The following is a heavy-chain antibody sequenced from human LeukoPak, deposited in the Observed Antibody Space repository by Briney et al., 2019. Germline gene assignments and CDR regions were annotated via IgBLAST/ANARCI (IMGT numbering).Heavy chain of an antibody. CDR2: ISGSGGST. J-gene: IGHJ4*02. D-gene: IGHD6-13*01. V-gene: IGHV3-23*01. CDR3: ASASSHRIAAGGDY. Sequence: GGSLRLSCAASGFTFSSYAMSWVRQAPGKGLEWVSAISGSGGSTYYADSVKGRFTISRDNSKNTLYLQMNSLRAEDTAVYYCASASSHRIAAGGDYWGQGTLVSVSS. CDR1: GFTFSSYA.